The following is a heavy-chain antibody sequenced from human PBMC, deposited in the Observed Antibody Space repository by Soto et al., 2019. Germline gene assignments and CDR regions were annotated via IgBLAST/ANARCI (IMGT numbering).Heavy chain of an antibody. D-gene: IGHD3-10*01. CDR2: INHSGST. CDR3: ERGSGSGSYINYYYYGMDV. Sequence: SETLSLTCAVYGGSFSGYYWSWIRQPPGKGLEWIGEINHSGSTNYNPSLKSRVTISVDTPKNQFSLKLSSVTAADTAVYYCERGSGSGSYINYYYYGMDVWGQGTSVTVSS. V-gene: IGHV4-34*01. CDR1: GGSFSGYY. J-gene: IGHJ6*02.